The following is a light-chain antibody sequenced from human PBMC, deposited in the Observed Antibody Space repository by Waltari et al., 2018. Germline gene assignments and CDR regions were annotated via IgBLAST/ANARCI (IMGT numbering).Light chain of an antibody. CDR1: SSDVGGYNY. V-gene: IGLV2-14*03. CDR3: SSYTSSGTGVL. J-gene: IGLJ2*01. CDR2: DVP. Sequence: QSALTQPASVSGSPGQSIPISCTGTSSDVGGYNYVSWYQQHPGNAPKLMIYDVPNRPSGVSHRFSGSKSGNTASLTISGIQAEDEADYYCSSYTSSGTGVLFGGGTKLSVL.